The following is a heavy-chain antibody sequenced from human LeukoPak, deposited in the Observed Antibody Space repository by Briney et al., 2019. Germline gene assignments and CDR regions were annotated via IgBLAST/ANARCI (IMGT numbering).Heavy chain of an antibody. CDR1: GFTFSSYG. V-gene: IGHV3-30*18. CDR3: AKGLSGYSYASLFYYYYYGMDV. D-gene: IGHD5-18*01. J-gene: IGHJ6*02. Sequence: GGSLRLSCAASGFTFSSYGMHWVRQAPGKGLEWVAVISYDGSNKYYADSVKGRFTISRDNSKNTLYLQMNSLRAEDTAVYYCAKGLSGYSYASLFYYYYYGMDVWGQGTTVTVSS. CDR2: ISYDGSNK.